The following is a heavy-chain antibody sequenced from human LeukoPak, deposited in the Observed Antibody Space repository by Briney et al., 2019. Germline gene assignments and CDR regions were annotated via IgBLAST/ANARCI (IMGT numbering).Heavy chain of an antibody. CDR2: IYHSGYT. J-gene: IGHJ4*02. Sequence: GGSINSSSYYWGWIRQPPGEALEWIGSIYHSGYTYYNPSLKSRVTISVDTSKSQFSLKLSSVTAADTAVYYCARSSMFRGVTVDYWGQGTLVTVSS. V-gene: IGHV4-39*01. CDR1: GGSINSSSYY. D-gene: IGHD3-10*01. CDR3: ARSSMFRGVTVDY.